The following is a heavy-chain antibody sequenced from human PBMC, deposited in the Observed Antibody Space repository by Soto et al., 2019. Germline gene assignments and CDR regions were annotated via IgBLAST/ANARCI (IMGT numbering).Heavy chain of an antibody. CDR2: MNPNSGNT. CDR1: GYTFTSYD. Sequence: GASVKVSCKASGYTFTSYDINWVRQATGQGLEWMGWMNPNSGNTGYAQKFQGRVTMTRNTSISTAYMELSSLRSEDTAVYYCATRKGFFFISPSCLRIHYYNGMDVWAQGTTVTVSS. J-gene: IGHJ6*02. D-gene: IGHD2-2*01. V-gene: IGHV1-8*01. CDR3: ATRKGFFFISPSCLRIHYYNGMDV.